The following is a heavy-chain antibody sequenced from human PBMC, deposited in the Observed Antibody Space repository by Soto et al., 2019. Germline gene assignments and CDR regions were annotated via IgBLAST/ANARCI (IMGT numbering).Heavy chain of an antibody. V-gene: IGHV3-33*01. J-gene: IGHJ4*02. CDR2: IWYDGSNK. D-gene: IGHD6-13*01. Sequence: GGSLRLSCAASGFTFSSYGMHWVRQAPGKGLEWVAVIWYDGSNKYYADSVKGRFTISRDNSKNTLYLQMNSLRAEDTAVYYCARDRGGPGYSSSWYFDYWGQGTLVTVSS. CDR1: GFTFSSYG. CDR3: ARDRGGPGYSSSWYFDY.